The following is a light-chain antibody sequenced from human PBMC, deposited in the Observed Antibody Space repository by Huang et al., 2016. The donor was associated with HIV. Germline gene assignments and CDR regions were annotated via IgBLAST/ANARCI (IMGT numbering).Light chain of an antibody. CDR3: QQYGSSPLT. V-gene: IGKV3-20*01. CDR2: GSP. CDR1: QSVSISY. Sequence: EIVLTQSPGTLSLSPGERATLSCRASQSVSISYLACYQQKPCQAPRLLIHGSPSRATGIPDRFSGSGSGTDFTLTISRLEPEDFAVYYCQQYGSSPLTFGGGTKVEIK. J-gene: IGKJ4*01.